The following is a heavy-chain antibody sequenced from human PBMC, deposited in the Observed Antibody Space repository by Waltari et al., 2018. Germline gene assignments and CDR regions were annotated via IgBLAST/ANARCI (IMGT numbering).Heavy chain of an antibody. V-gene: IGHV4-38-2*02. CDR3: ARDTPAPRITGATSVDY. D-gene: IGHD1-20*01. CDR1: GYSISSGYY. Sequence: QVQLQESGPGLVKPSETLSLTCSVSGYSISSGYYWGWIRQPPGKGLEWIGSIYHSGITFYNPSLKSRVTISVYTSKNQFSLKLSSVTAADTAVYYCARDTPAPRITGATSVDYWGQGTLVTVSS. CDR2: IYHSGIT. J-gene: IGHJ4*02.